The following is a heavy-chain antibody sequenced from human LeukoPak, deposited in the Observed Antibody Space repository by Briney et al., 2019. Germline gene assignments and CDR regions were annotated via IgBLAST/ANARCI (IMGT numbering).Heavy chain of an antibody. CDR1: GYTFTSYG. CDR2: ISAYNGNT. D-gene: IGHD3-10*01. J-gene: IGHJ4*02. V-gene: IGHV1-18*01. CDR3: ARDSREGYYGSGSYSSLDY. Sequence: ASVKVSCKASGYTFTSYGISWVRQAPGQGLEWMGWISAYNGNTNYAQKLQGRVTMTTDTSTSTACMELRSLRSDDTAVYYCARDSREGYYGSGSYSSLDYWGQGTLVTVSS.